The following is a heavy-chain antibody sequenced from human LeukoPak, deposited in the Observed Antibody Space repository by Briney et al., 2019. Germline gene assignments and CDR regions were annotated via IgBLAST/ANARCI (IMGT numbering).Heavy chain of an antibody. D-gene: IGHD3-9*01. J-gene: IGHJ4*02. V-gene: IGHV3-49*03. Sequence: GRSLRLSCTASGFTFGDYAMSWFRQAPGKGPEWVGFIRSKAYGGTTEYAASVKGRFTISRDDSKSIAYLQMNSLKTEDTAVYYCTRDTLLRYFDWFVPFDYWGQGTLVTVSS. CDR2: IRSKAYGGTT. CDR1: GFTFGDYA. CDR3: TRDTLLRYFDWFVPFDY.